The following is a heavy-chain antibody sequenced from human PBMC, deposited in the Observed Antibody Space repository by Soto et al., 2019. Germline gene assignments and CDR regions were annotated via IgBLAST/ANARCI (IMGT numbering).Heavy chain of an antibody. J-gene: IGHJ4*02. V-gene: IGHV3-23*01. CDR2: FSGSGGST. CDR3: ARESLGGDYPLDY. Sequence: GGSLRLSCAASGFTFSSYAMSWVRQAPGKGLEWVSSFSGSGGSTYYADSVKGRFTISRDNAKSSLFLQVSSLRADDTAIYYCARESLGGDYPLDYWGQGTLVTVSS. CDR1: GFTFSSYA. D-gene: IGHD4-17*01.